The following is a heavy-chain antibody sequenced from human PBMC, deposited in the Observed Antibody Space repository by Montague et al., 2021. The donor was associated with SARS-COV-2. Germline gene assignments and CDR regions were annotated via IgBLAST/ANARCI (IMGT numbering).Heavy chain of an antibody. Sequence: TLSLTCTVSGGSISSGSYYWSWIRQPAGKGLEWIGRIYTSGSTNYNLSLQSRVTISVDTSKNQFSLKLSSVTAADTAVYYCARVGVGTMVRGVIPAYYYYGMDVWGQGTTVTVSS. CDR3: ARVGVGTMVRGVIPAYYYYGMDV. V-gene: IGHV4-61*02. CDR2: IYTSGST. D-gene: IGHD3-10*01. CDR1: GGSISSGSYY. J-gene: IGHJ6*02.